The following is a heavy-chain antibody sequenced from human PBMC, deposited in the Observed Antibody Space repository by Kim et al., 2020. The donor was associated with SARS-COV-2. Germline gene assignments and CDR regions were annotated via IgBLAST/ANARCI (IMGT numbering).Heavy chain of an antibody. D-gene: IGHD7-27*01. CDR3: AKTGKGFDY. CDR1: GFTFSSYG. V-gene: IGHV3-30*18. CDR2: ITSDGSNK. J-gene: IGHJ4*02. Sequence: GGSLRLSCGASGFTFSSYGIHWVRQAPGKGLEWVAVITSDGSNKYYADSVKGRFTISRDNSKNTLYLQMNSLKPEDTAVYYCAKTGKGFDYWGQGTLVTVSS.